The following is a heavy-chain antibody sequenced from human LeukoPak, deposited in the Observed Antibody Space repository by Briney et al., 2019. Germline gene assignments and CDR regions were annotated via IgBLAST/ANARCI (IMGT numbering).Heavy chain of an antibody. CDR2: ISSSGGTI. Sequence: PGGSLRLSCAASGFTFTSYEMNWVRRAPGKGLEWVSYISSSGGTIYYADSVKGRFTISRDNAKNSLYLQMNSLRAEDTAVYYCARVGAYNWNYICDYWSQGTLVTVSS. V-gene: IGHV3-48*03. CDR3: ARVGAYNWNYICDY. D-gene: IGHD1-7*01. CDR1: GFTFTSYE. J-gene: IGHJ4*02.